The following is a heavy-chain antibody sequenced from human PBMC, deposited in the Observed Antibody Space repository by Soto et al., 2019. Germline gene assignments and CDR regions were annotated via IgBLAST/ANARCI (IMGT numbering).Heavy chain of an antibody. Sequence: EVQVVESGGGLVQPGGSLRLSCAASGFTFSSYDMHWVRQATGKGLEWVSVIGTAGDTYYPGSVKGRFTISRENAKNSLYLQMNSLRAGDTAVYYCARGVTMVRGVIIDYFDYWGQGTLVTVSS. V-gene: IGHV3-13*04. J-gene: IGHJ4*02. D-gene: IGHD3-10*01. CDR1: GFTFSSYD. CDR2: IGTAGDT. CDR3: ARGVTMVRGVIIDYFDY.